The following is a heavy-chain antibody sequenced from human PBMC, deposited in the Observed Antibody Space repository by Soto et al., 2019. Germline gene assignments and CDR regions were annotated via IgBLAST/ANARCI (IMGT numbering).Heavy chain of an antibody. Sequence: VGSLRLSCAASGFTFSTYAMSWVRQAPGKGLEWVSAISGSGTTTYYADSVKGRFTIARDNSKNTLNLQMNSLRAEDTAVYYCTKGRTLEAWGQGTTVTVSS. V-gene: IGHV3-23*01. CDR2: ISGSGTTT. CDR3: TKGRTLEA. J-gene: IGHJ6*02. CDR1: GFTFSTYA.